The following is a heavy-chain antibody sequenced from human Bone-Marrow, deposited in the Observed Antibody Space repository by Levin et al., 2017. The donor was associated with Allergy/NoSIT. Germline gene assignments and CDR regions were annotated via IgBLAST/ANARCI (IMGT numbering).Heavy chain of an antibody. CDR3: AKDIVVVKALFDY. D-gene: IGHD2-15*01. J-gene: IGHJ4*02. Sequence: GESLKISCAASGFTFSSYAMSWVRQAPGKGLEWVSAISGSGGSTYYADSVKGRFTISRDNSKNTLYLQMNSLRAEDTAVYYCAKDIVVVKALFDYWGQGTLVTVSS. CDR2: ISGSGGST. V-gene: IGHV3-23*01. CDR1: GFTFSSYA.